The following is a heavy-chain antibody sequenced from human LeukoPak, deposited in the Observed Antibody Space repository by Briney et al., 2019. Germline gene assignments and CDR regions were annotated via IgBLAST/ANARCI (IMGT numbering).Heavy chain of an antibody. CDR3: ARDPGDCSSTSCPLDP. Sequence: GGSLRLSCAASGFTFSSYDMHWVRQATGKGLEWVSAIGTAGDTYYPGSVKGRFTISRENAKNSLYLQMNSLRAGDTAVYYCARDPGDCSSTSCPLDPWGQGTLVTVSS. D-gene: IGHD2-2*01. CDR1: GFTFSSYD. CDR2: IGTAGDT. V-gene: IGHV3-13*01. J-gene: IGHJ5*02.